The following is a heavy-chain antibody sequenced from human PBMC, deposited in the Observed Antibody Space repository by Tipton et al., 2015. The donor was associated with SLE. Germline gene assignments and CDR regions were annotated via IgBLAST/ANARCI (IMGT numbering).Heavy chain of an antibody. D-gene: IGHD3-3*01. V-gene: IGHV4-38-2*01. CDR1: GYSISSGYY. Sequence: TLSLTCAVSGYSISSGYYWGWIRQPPGKGLEWIGSISHSGSTYYNPSLKSRVTISVDTSKNQFSLKLSSVTAADTAVYYCARVGDFWSGYPFDYWGQGTLVTVSS. J-gene: IGHJ4*02. CDR3: ARVGDFWSGYPFDY. CDR2: ISHSGST.